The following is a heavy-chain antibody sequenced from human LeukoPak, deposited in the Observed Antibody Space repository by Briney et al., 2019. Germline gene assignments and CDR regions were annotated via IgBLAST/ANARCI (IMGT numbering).Heavy chain of an antibody. CDR1: GVTFGNNW. CDR2: IYSDGGGA. Sequence: PRGSLRLSCAPPGVTFGNNWMHWGRHSPGEGVVWVSRIYSDGGGAIYADSGKGRFTVYRDNAKNMLYLQMNSLRAEDTAGDYCARDGPHNWFDTWGQGTLVTVSS. CDR3: ARDGPHNWFDT. V-gene: IGHV3-74*01. J-gene: IGHJ5*02.